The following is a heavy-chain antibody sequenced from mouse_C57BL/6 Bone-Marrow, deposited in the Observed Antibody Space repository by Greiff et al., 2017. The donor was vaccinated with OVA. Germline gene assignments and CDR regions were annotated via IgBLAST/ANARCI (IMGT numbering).Heavy chain of an antibody. CDR1: GYTFTSYW. D-gene: IGHD2-3*01. CDR2: IYPGSGST. Sequence: QVQLKQPGAELVKPGASVKMSCKASGYTFTSYWITWVKQRPGQGLEWIGDIYPGSGSTNYNEKFKSKATLTVDTSSSTAYMQLSSLTSEDSAVEYCAKIYDGYPVAYWGQGTLVTVSA. J-gene: IGHJ3*01. V-gene: IGHV1-55*01. CDR3: AKIYDGYPVAY.